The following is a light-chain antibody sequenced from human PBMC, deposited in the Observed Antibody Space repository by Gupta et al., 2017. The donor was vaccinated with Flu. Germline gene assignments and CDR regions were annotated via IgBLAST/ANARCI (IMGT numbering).Light chain of an antibody. CDR2: DAS. CDR3: QLRNNWLWT. CDR1: QSVSSY. J-gene: IGKJ1*01. V-gene: IGKV3-11*01. Sequence: EIVLTQSPATLSLSRGERATLSCRASQSVSSYLAWYQQKPGQTPRLLIYDASNRATGIPARFSGSGSGTDFTLTISSLEPEDFAVYYCQLRNNWLWTFGQGTKVEIK.